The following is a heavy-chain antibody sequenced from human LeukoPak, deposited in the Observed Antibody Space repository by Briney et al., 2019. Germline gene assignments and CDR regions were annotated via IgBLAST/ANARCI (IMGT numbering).Heavy chain of an antibody. CDR3: AREGSGYYIDH. D-gene: IGHD3-22*01. CDR1: EFTFSSYS. J-gene: IGHJ4*02. Sequence: GGSLRLSCAASEFTFSSYSMNWVRQAPGKGLEWVSYITNSGNSKSYADSVKGRFTISRDNTKNSLYLQMNGLRAEDTAVYFCAREGSGYYIDHWGQGTLVTVSS. V-gene: IGHV3-48*01. CDR2: ITNSGNSK.